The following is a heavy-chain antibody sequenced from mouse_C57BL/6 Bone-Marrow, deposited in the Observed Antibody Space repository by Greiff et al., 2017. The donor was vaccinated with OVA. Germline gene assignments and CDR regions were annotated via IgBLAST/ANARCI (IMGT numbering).Heavy chain of an antibody. D-gene: IGHD1-1*01. Sequence: VQLQQPGAELVRPGSSVKLSCKASGYTFTSYWMHWVKQRPIQGLEWIGNIDPSDSETHYNQKFKDKATLSVDKSSSTAYMQLSSRTSEDSAVYYCALYYYGSSPFAYWGQGTLVTVSA. V-gene: IGHV1-52*01. J-gene: IGHJ3*01. CDR2: IDPSDSET. CDR3: ALYYYGSSPFAY. CDR1: GYTFTSYW.